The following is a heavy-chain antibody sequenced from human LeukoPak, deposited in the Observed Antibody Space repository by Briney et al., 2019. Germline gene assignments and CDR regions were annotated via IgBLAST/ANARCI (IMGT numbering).Heavy chain of an antibody. Sequence: GGSLRLSCAASGFTFSSYSMNWVRQAPGKGLEWVSSISSSSSYIYYADSVKGRFTISRDNAKKSLYLQMNSLRAEDTAVYYCARMSSSGYFVWGQGALVTVSS. V-gene: IGHV3-21*01. CDR1: GFTFSSYS. CDR3: ARMSSSGYFV. J-gene: IGHJ4*02. D-gene: IGHD3-22*01. CDR2: ISSSSSYI.